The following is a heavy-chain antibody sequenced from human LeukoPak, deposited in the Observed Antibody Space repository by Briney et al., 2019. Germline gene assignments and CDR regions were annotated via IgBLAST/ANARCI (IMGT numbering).Heavy chain of an antibody. CDR2: ISWNGGTK. CDR1: GFTFGDYA. D-gene: IGHD7-27*01. CDR3: AKATGDWYFDL. V-gene: IGHV3-9*01. Sequence: GGSLRLSCAASGFTFGDYAMHWVRQTPLKGLAWVSGISWNGGTKDYADSVKGRFSISRDNTKKSLFLQMNSLITEDTAFYFCAKATGDWYFDLWGRGTLVTVSS. J-gene: IGHJ2*01.